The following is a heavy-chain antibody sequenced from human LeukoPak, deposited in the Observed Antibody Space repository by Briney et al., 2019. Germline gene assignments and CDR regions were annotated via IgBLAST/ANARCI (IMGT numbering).Heavy chain of an antibody. CDR2: INHSGST. J-gene: IGHJ6*02. D-gene: IGHD6-6*01. Sequence: PSETLSLTCAVYGGSFSGYYWSWIRQLPGKGLEWIGEINHSGSTNYNPSLKSRVTISVDTSKNQFSLKLSSVTAADTAVYYCARASLDVWGQGTTVTVSS. CDR1: GGSFSGYY. V-gene: IGHV4-34*01. CDR3: ARASLDV.